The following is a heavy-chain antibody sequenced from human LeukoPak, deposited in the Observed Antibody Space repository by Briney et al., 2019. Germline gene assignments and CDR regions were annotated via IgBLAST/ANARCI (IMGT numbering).Heavy chain of an antibody. J-gene: IGHJ3*02. CDR3: ARDPNGDYIGAFDM. V-gene: IGHV3-23*01. CDR1: GFTFSAYA. D-gene: IGHD4-17*01. Sequence: GGSLRLSCTASGFTFSAYAMMWVRQAPGKGPEWVSAIRGGGGSAFYADSVKGRFTIFRDNSKYTLFLQMNSLRAEDTAVYYCARDPNGDYIGAFDMWGPGTMVTVPS. CDR2: IRGGGGSA.